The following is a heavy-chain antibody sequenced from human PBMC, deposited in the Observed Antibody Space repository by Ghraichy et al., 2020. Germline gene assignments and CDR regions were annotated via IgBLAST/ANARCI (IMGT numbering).Heavy chain of an antibody. J-gene: IGHJ4*02. CDR2: INHSGST. Sequence: SETLSLTCAVYGGSFSGYYWSRIRQPPGKGLEWIGEINHSGSTNYNPSLKSRVTISVDTSKNQFSLKLSSVTAADTAVYYCARKIVGATLLNWGQGTLVTVSS. CDR1: GGSFSGYY. CDR3: ARKIVGATLLN. D-gene: IGHD1-26*01. V-gene: IGHV4-34*01.